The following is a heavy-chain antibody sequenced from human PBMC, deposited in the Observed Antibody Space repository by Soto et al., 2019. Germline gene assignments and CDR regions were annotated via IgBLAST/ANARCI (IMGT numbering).Heavy chain of an antibody. CDR3: ARDTVTTLTNWYFDL. J-gene: IGHJ2*01. V-gene: IGHV4-31*03. CDR2: IYYSGST. Sequence: QVQLQESGPGLVKPSQTLSLTCTVSGGSISSGGYYWSWICQHPGKGLEWIGYIYYSGSTYYNPSLKSRVTISVDTSKNQFSLKLSSVTAADTAVYYCARDTVTTLTNWYFDLWGRGTLVTVSS. D-gene: IGHD4-17*01. CDR1: GGSISSGGYY.